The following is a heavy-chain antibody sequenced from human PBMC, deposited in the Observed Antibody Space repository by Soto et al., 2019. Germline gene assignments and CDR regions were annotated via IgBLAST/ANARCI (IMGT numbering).Heavy chain of an antibody. Sequence: QPGGSLGLSCAASGFTFSSYAMHWVRQAPGKGLEWVAVISYDGSNKYYADSVKGRFTISRDNSKNTLYLQMNSLRAEDTAVYYCAREVLRVGNWFDPWGQGTLVTVSS. J-gene: IGHJ5*02. D-gene: IGHD1-26*01. CDR3: AREVLRVGNWFDP. CDR2: ISYDGSNK. V-gene: IGHV3-30-3*01. CDR1: GFTFSSYA.